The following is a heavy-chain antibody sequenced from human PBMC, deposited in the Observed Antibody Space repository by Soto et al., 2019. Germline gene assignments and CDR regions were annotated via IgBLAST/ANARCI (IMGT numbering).Heavy chain of an antibody. Sequence: HSDTTSLTSAVYGGRVNGSYWTWTRQTPGKGLEWIGEINHTGGTHYNPSLKSRVTMSVDTSKNQFSLRLSSVTAADTAIYYCATRITVFGLLIPPFDPCGQGTQVTVSS. CDR2: INHTGGT. J-gene: IGHJ5*02. V-gene: IGHV4-34*08. CDR3: ATRITVFGLLIPPFDP. CDR1: GGRVNGSY. D-gene: IGHD3-3*01.